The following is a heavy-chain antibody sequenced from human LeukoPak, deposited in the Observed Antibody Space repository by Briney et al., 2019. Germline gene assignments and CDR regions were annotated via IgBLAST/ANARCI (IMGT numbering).Heavy chain of an antibody. CDR2: ITDSGGST. Sequence: GGSLRLSCAASGFTFSSYAMSWVRQAPGKGLEWVSAITDSGGSTYYADSVKGRFTISRDNSKNTPYLQMNSLRAEDTAIYYCARSLYSSNWYGFFDYWGQGTLVTVSS. V-gene: IGHV3-23*01. D-gene: IGHD6-13*01. J-gene: IGHJ4*02. CDR3: ARSLYSSNWYGFFDY. CDR1: GFTFSSYA.